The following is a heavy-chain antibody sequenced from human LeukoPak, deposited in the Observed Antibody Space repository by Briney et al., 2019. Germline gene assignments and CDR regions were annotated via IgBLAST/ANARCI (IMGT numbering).Heavy chain of an antibody. CDR1: GGSISSSSYY. V-gene: IGHV4-39*07. D-gene: IGHD6-19*01. J-gene: IGHJ4*02. Sequence: SETLSLTCTVSGGSISSSSYYWGWIRQPPGKGLEWIGSIYYSGSSTYYNPSLKSRVTISVDTSKNQFSLKLSSVTAADTAVYFCASGIQGAGNNYWGQGTLVTVSS. CDR2: IYYSGSST. CDR3: ASGIQGAGNNY.